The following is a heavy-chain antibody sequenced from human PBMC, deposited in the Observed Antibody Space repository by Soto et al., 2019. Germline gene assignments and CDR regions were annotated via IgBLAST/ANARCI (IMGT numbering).Heavy chain of an antibody. CDR3: ARRGTCSSFDL. Sequence: GASVKVSCKASGYTFTSYSMHWVRQAPGQRLEWMGWINAGSGNTKYSQKFQGRVTITRDTSTSTAYMELSSLRSEDTAVYYCARRGTCSSFDLWGQGTLVTVSS. D-gene: IGHD6-6*01. V-gene: IGHV1-3*01. CDR1: GYTFTSYS. CDR2: INAGSGNT. J-gene: IGHJ5*02.